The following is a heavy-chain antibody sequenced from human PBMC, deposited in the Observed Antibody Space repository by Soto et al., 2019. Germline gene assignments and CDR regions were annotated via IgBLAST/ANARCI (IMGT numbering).Heavy chain of an antibody. D-gene: IGHD2-15*01. CDR3: ARDRGYDAHDYYYNAMDV. CDR2: IRGFSPYT. Sequence: GGSLRLSCRSSGFTFMTYTMNWVRQAPGKGLEWVSGIRGFSPYTFYAESVKGRFTISRDNAKNSLYLQMNSLRAEDTAVYYCARDRGYDAHDYYYNAMDVWGQGTTVTVSS. J-gene: IGHJ6*02. V-gene: IGHV3-21*01. CDR1: GFTFMTYT.